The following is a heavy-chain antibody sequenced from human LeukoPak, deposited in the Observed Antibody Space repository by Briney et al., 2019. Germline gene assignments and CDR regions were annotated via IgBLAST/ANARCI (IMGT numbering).Heavy chain of an antibody. Sequence: SVKVSCKASGGTFSSYTISWVRQAPGQGLEWMGRIIPILGIANYAQKFQGRVTITADKSTSTAYMELSSLRSEDTAVYYCARGVGCSSTFGCWGQGTLVTVSS. CDR1: GGTFSSYT. J-gene: IGHJ4*02. CDR3: ARGVGCSSTFGC. V-gene: IGHV1-69*02. D-gene: IGHD2-2*01. CDR2: IIPILGIA.